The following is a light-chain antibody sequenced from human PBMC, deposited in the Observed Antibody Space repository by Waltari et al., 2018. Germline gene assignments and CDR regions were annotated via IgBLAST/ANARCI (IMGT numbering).Light chain of an antibody. J-gene: IGLJ3*02. V-gene: IGLV6-57*01. Sequence: FMLTQPHSVSESPGKTVTISCTRSSGSIASNYVQWYQQRPGSSPTTVIYEDNQRPSGIPDRISCSIDSSSNSASLTISGRKTEDEADYYCQSYDSSNHWVFGGGTKLTVL. CDR3: QSYDSSNHWV. CDR2: EDN. CDR1: SGSIASNY.